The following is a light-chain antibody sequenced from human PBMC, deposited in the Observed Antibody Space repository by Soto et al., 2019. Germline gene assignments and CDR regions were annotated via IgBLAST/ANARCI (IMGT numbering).Light chain of an antibody. CDR2: WAS. Sequence: DIVMTQSPDSLAVSLGERATINCKSSQSVLYSSNNKNYLAWYQQKPGQPPKLLIYWASTRESGVPDRFSGSGSGTDFTLTISSLQAEDVAVYCCQQYYSPPTFGQGTKVDIK. V-gene: IGKV4-1*01. J-gene: IGKJ1*01. CDR3: QQYYSPPT. CDR1: QSVLYSSNNKNY.